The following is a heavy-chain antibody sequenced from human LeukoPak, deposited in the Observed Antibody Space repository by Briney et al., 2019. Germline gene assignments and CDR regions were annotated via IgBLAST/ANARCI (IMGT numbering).Heavy chain of an antibody. Sequence: ASVKVSCKASGYTFTSYGISWVRQAPGQGLEWMEWISAYNGNTNYAQKLQDRVTMTTDTSTSTAYMELRSLTSDDTAVYYCARMEELGVQRDYYYYYYMDVWGKGTTVTVSS. CDR2: ISAYNGNT. D-gene: IGHD1-1*01. J-gene: IGHJ6*03. CDR3: ARMEELGVQRDYYYYYYMDV. V-gene: IGHV1-18*01. CDR1: GYTFTSYG.